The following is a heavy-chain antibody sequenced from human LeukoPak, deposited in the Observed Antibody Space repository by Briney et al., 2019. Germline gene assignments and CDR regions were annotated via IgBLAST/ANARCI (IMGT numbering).Heavy chain of an antibody. CDR3: AKGQVGYCSSTSCYAFDY. J-gene: IGHJ4*02. V-gene: IGHV3-23*05. CDR2: ITGSGSNI. CDR1: GFTFSSYA. D-gene: IGHD2-2*01. Sequence: GGSLRLSCAASGFTFSSYAMSWVRQAPGKGLERVSGITGSGSNIYYADSVKGRFTISRDNSKNTLYLQMNSLRAEDTAIYYCAKGQVGYCSSTSCYAFDYWGQGILVTVSS.